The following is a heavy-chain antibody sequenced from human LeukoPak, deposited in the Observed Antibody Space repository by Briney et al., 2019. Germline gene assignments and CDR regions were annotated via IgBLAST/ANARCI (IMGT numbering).Heavy chain of an antibody. J-gene: IGHJ3*02. CDR1: GFTFSRYA. Sequence: PGGSLRLSCAASGFTFSRYAMSWVRQAPGKGLEWVSAISGSGGSTYYADSVKGRFTISRDNFKNTLYLQMNSLRAEDTAVYFFVQAEDGIRDFDWLGSAFDIWGQGTMVTVSS. V-gene: IGHV3-23*01. D-gene: IGHD3-9*01. CDR2: ISGSGGST. CDR3: VQAEDGIRDFDWLGSAFDI.